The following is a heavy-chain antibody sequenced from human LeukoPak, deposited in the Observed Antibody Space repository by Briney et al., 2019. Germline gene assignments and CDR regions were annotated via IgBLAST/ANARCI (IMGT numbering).Heavy chain of an antibody. Sequence: ASVKVSCKASGGTFSSYAISWVRQAPGQGLEGMGGIIPIFGTANYAQKFQGRVTITADESTSTAYMELSSLRSEDTAVYYCARSLEYYDFWSGHPRAEYFQHWGQGTLVTVSS. CDR3: ARSLEYYDFWSGHPRAEYFQH. J-gene: IGHJ1*01. CDR1: GGTFSSYA. CDR2: IIPIFGTA. V-gene: IGHV1-69*13. D-gene: IGHD3-3*01.